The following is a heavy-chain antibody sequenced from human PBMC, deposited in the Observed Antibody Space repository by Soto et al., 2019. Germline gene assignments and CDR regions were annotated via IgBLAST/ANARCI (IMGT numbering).Heavy chain of an antibody. CDR3: ARGKPRLLWFGEPKGFDI. V-gene: IGHV4-34*01. Sequence: ASETLSLTCAVYGVSFSDYYWSWIRQPPGKGLEWIGEINHSGSTNYNPSLKSRVTISVDTSKNQFSLKLSSVTAADTAVYYCARGKPRLLWFGEPKGFDIWGQGTMVTVSS. J-gene: IGHJ3*02. CDR2: INHSGST. D-gene: IGHD3-10*01. CDR1: GVSFSDYY.